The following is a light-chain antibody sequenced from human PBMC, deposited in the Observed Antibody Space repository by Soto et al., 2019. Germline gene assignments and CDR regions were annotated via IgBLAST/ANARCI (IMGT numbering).Light chain of an antibody. CDR3: QQYSSSPLT. CDR1: QSVRSSH. J-gene: IGKJ4*01. V-gene: IGKV3-20*01. CDR2: GAS. Sequence: EIVLTQSPGTLSLSPGETATLSCRASQSVRSSHLAWYQQKPGQAPRLLIYGASSRATGIPDRFSGSGSGTDFTLTISRLEPEDFAVYHCQQYSSSPLTFGGGTKVDIK.